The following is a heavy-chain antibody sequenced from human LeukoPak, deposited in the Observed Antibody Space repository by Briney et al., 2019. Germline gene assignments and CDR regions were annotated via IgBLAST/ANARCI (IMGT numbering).Heavy chain of an antibody. J-gene: IGHJ4*02. CDR1: GYTLTELS. CDR3: ARVPREFASI. D-gene: IGHD2/OR15-2a*01. CDR2: FDPEDGET. V-gene: IGHV1-24*01. Sequence: ASVKVSCKVSGYTLTELSMHWVRQAPGKGLEWMGGFDPEDGETIYAQKFQGRVTMTRNTSISTAYMELSGLRSEDTAVYYCARVPREFASIWGQGTLVAVSS.